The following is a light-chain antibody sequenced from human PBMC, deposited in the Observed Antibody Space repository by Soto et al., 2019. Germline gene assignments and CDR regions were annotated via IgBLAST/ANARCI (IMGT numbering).Light chain of an antibody. Sequence: EILMMQSPATLSVSPGESTTLSCRARQSVDSNVAWYQQRPGQAPRLLIYGASTRATGVPARFSGSGSGTEFTLTISSLQPDDFAVYYCQQRNSWPPTFTVGQGTRLEIK. CDR2: GAS. CDR1: QSVDSN. J-gene: IGKJ5*01. V-gene: IGKV3-15*01. CDR3: QQRNSWPPTFT.